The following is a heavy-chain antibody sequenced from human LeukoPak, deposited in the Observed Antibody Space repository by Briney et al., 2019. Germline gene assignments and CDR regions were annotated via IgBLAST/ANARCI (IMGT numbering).Heavy chain of an antibody. D-gene: IGHD2-2*01. Sequence: GGSLRLSCAASGFTFSSYSMNWVRQAPGKGLEWVSSISSSSSYIYYADSVKGRFTISRDNAKNSLYLQMNSLRAEDTAVYYCARVAAVVVVPAAILGFDYWGQGTLVTVSS. V-gene: IGHV3-21*01. J-gene: IGHJ4*02. CDR1: GFTFSSYS. CDR2: ISSSSSYI. CDR3: ARVAAVVVVPAAILGFDY.